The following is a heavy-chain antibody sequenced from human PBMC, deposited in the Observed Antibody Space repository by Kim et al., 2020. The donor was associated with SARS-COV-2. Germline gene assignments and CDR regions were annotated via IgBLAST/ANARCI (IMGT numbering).Heavy chain of an antibody. Sequence: VRGRFTISRDNAKNAVFLQMNRLRAEETAVYYCARSISEIESHRIGVYFHHWGQGTLVTVSS. D-gene: IGHD3-10*01. J-gene: IGHJ1*01. V-gene: IGHV3-11*06. CDR3: ARSISEIESHRIGVYFHH.